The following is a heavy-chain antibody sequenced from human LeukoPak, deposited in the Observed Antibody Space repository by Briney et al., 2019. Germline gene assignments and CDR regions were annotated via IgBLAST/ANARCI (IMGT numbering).Heavy chain of an antibody. J-gene: IGHJ4*02. CDR3: AKAPKGSCRGAFCYSFDH. CDR1: GFTFSTFA. V-gene: IGHV3-23*01. Sequence: PGGSLRLSCVASGFTFSTFAMSWVRQTPRKGLEWVSAISGSDAGTYYADSVKGRSTISRDNSRNTLYLQMNNLRADDTAVYYCAKAPKGSCRGAFCYSFDHWAQGILVAVSS. D-gene: IGHD2-15*01. CDR2: ISGSDAGT.